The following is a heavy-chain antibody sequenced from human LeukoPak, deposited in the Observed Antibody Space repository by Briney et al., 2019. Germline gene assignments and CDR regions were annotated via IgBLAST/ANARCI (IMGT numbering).Heavy chain of an antibody. Sequence: GGSLRLSCAASGFTFSSYAMSWVRQAPGKGLEWVSAISGSGGSTYYADSVKGRFTISRDNSKNTLYLQMNSLRAEDTAVYYCAKDGGYCSSTSCYLYYMAVWGKGTTVTVSS. CDR3: AKDGGYCSSTSCYLYYMAV. V-gene: IGHV3-23*01. CDR1: GFTFSSYA. D-gene: IGHD2-2*01. CDR2: ISGSGGST. J-gene: IGHJ6*03.